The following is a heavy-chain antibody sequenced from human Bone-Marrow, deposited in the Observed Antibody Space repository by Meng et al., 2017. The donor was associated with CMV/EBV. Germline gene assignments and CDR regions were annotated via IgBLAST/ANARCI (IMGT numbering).Heavy chain of an antibody. CDR2: ISSSGSTI. D-gene: IGHD3-10*01. V-gene: IGHV3-11*04. CDR1: GFTFSDYY. J-gene: IGHJ6*02. Sequence: GESLKISCAASGFTFSDYYMSWIRQAPGKGLEWVSYISSSGSTIYYADSVKGRFTISRDNAKNSLYLQMNSLRAEDTAVYYCARARVRGLKYDYYGMDVWGQGTTVTSP. CDR3: ARARVRGLKYDYYGMDV.